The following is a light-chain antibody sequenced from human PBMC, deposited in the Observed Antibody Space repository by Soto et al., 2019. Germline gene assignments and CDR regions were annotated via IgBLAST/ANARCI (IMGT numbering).Light chain of an antibody. CDR1: QSVSSTY. Sequence: EIVLTQSPGTLSLSPGERATLSCRARQSVSSTYLAWYQQTPGEAPRLLIYSASNRATGIPDRFSGSGSGTDFTLSISRLGPEGFSVYYCQQYGSSHTFGPGTKVDIK. V-gene: IGKV3-20*01. CDR2: SAS. J-gene: IGKJ3*01. CDR3: QQYGSSHT.